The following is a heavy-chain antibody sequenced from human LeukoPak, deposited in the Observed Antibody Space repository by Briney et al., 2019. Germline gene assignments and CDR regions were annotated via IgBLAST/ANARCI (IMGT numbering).Heavy chain of an antibody. J-gene: IGHJ3*02. CDR3: ARDRDYDFWSGYPDAFDI. V-gene: IGHV3-21*01. CDR2: ISSSSSYI. Sequence: GGSLRLSCAASGFTFSSYSMNWVRQAPGKGLEWVSSISSSSSYIYHADSVKGRFTISRDNAKNSLYLQMNSLRAEDTAVYYCARDRDYDFWSGYPDAFDIWGQGTMVTVSS. D-gene: IGHD3-3*01. CDR1: GFTFSSYS.